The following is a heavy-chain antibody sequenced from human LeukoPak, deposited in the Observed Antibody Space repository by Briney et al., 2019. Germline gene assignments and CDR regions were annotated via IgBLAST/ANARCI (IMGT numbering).Heavy chain of an antibody. CDR2: IIPIFGTA. CDR3: AREHGYSSGWYFVGPSEQESYNWFDP. CDR1: GGTFSSYA. D-gene: IGHD6-19*01. Sequence: SVKVSCKXSGGTFSSYAISWVQQAPGQGLERMGGIIPIFGTANYAQKFQGRVTITTDESTSTAYMELSSLRSEDTAVYYCAREHGYSSGWYFVGPSEQESYNWFDPWGQGTLVTVSS. V-gene: IGHV1-69*05. J-gene: IGHJ5*02.